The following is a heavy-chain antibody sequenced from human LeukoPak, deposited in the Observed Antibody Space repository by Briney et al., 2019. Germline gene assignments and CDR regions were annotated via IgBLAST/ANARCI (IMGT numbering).Heavy chain of an antibody. CDR1: GFTFSSYA. CDR2: ISYDGSNK. CDR3: ARLQERGEVSDY. J-gene: IGHJ4*02. D-gene: IGHD3-16*01. Sequence: PGGSLRLSCAASGFTFSSYAMHWVRQAPGKGLEWVAVISYDGSNKYYADSVKGRFTIARDNSKNTLYLQMNSLRAEDTAVYYCARLQERGEVSDYWGQGTLVTVSS. V-gene: IGHV3-30*04.